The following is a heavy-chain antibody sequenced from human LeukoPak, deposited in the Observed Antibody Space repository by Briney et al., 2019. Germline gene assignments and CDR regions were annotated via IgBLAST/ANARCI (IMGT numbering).Heavy chain of an antibody. J-gene: IGHJ3*02. CDR1: GYTFTSYD. V-gene: IGHV1-8*01. CDR2: MNPNSGNT. D-gene: IGHD3-3*01. CDR3: ARGVAYYDFWSGYYTHYDAFDI. Sequence: ASVKVSCKASGYTFTSYDINWVRQATGQGLEWMGWMNPNSGNTGYAQKFQGRVTMTRNTSISTAYMELSSLRSEDTAVYYCARGVAYYDFWSGYYTHYDAFDIWGQGTMVTVSP.